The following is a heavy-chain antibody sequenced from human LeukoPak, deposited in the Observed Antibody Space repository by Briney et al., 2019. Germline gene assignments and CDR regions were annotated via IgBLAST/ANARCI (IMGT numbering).Heavy chain of an antibody. J-gene: IGHJ4*02. CDR2: IYYSGST. CDR1: GGSISSGGYY. CDR3: AREDGDYPDY. V-gene: IGHV4-31*03. Sequence: SETLSLTCTVSGGSISSGGYYWSWIRQHLGTGLEWIGYIYYSGSTYYNPSLKSRVTISVDTSKNQFSLKLSSVTAADTAVYYCAREDGDYPDYWGQGTLVTVSS. D-gene: IGHD4-17*01.